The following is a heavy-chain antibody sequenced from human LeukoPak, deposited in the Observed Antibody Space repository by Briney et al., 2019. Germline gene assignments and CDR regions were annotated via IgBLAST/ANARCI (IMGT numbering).Heavy chain of an antibody. V-gene: IGHV3-30-3*01. D-gene: IGHD3-3*01. CDR2: ISYDGSNK. J-gene: IGHJ4*02. CDR1: GFTFSSYA. Sequence: GGSLRLSCAASGFTFSSYAMHWVRQAPGKGLEWVAVISYDGSNKYYADSVKGRFTISRDNSKNTLYLQMTSLRAEDTAAYYCARDGYDFWSGHWGSFFDYWGQGTLVTVSS. CDR3: ARDGYDFWSGHWGSFFDY.